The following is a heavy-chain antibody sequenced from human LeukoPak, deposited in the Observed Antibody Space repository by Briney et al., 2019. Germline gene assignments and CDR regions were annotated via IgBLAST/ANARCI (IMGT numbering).Heavy chain of an antibody. V-gene: IGHV3-53*01. CDR2: IYSGGST. D-gene: IGHD2-2*02. CDR3: ARDPLYGYMVV. J-gene: IGHJ6*03. Sequence: GGSLRLSCAASGFTVSSNYMSWVRQAPGKGLEWVSVIYSGGSTYYADSVKGRFTISRDNSKNTLYLQMNSLRAEDTAVYYCARDPLYGYMVVWGKGTTVTVSS. CDR1: GFTVSSNY.